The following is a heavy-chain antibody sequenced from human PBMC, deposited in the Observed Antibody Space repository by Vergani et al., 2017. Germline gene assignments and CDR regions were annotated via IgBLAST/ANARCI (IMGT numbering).Heavy chain of an antibody. CDR1: GSTVSGNY. Sequence: LQLVESGGGLVQPGGSLRLSCAASGSTVSGNYMTWVRQAPGKGLEWVSTISTRSSYTHYADSVRGRFTISRDDAQNSLYLQMNSLRAEDAAVYYCATSGTIHIVVAASDNEAFEMWGQGTVVTVSS. D-gene: IGHD2-15*01. CDR2: ISTRSSYT. V-gene: IGHV3-11*06. J-gene: IGHJ3*02. CDR3: ATSGTIHIVVAASDNEAFEM.